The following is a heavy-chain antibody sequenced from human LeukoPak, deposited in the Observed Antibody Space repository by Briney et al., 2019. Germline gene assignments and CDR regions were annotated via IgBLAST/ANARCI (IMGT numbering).Heavy chain of an antibody. CDR1: GYTFTGYY. J-gene: IGHJ4*02. CDR3: ATAPPSRGPEARYSSSWYGY. CDR2: INPNSGGT. Sequence: ASVKVSCKASGYTFTGYYMHWVRQAPGQGLEWMGWINPNSGGTNYAQKFQGRVTMTRDTSISTAYMELSRLRSDDTAVYYCATAPPSRGPEARYSSSWYGYWGQGTLVTVSS. V-gene: IGHV1-2*02. D-gene: IGHD6-13*01.